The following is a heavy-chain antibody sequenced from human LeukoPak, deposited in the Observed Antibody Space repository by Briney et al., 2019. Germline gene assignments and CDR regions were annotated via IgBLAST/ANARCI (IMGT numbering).Heavy chain of an antibody. CDR2: IYASGST. Sequence: SETLSLTCTVSGGSISSHYWSWIRQPAGKGLEWIGRIYASGSTNYNPSLKSRVTMSVDTSKNEFSLKVTSVTAADTAVYFCARAPGSGNLYLYFDLWGRGALVTVSS. V-gene: IGHV4-4*07. CDR3: ARAPGSGNLYLYFDL. J-gene: IGHJ2*01. CDR1: GGSISSHY. D-gene: IGHD4-23*01.